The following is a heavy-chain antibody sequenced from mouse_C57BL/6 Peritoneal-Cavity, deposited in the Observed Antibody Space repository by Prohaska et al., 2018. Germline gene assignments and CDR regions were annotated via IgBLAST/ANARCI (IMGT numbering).Heavy chain of an antibody. J-gene: IGHJ3*01. CDR3: RFGQKGDY. Sequence: QNHLQQLGASLAISGPSLTLSCKASGYTFTDHIMNWVKKRPGQGLEWIGRIYPESGVINYKLKLTPRSTLYVKLFPYTAHFRSKKWYQRRVDGMDTRFGQKGDYWGQGTLVTVSA. D-gene: IGHD1-3*01. V-gene: IGHV1-11*01. CDR1: GYTFTDHI. CDR2: IYPESGVI.